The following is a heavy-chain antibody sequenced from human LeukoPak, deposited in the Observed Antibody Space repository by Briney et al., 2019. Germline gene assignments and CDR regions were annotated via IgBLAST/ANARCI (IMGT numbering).Heavy chain of an antibody. D-gene: IGHD3-22*01. CDR1: GFTFNNYA. J-gene: IGHJ4*02. Sequence: GGSLRLSCAAAGFTFNNYAMNWVRQAPGKGLEWVANIRKEGSEKYYVDSVKGRFTISRDNAKNSLYLQMNSLRADDTAVYYCATDYYDSSGYYTGTYWGQGTLVTVSS. V-gene: IGHV3-7*03. CDR3: ATDYYDSSGYYTGTY. CDR2: IRKEGSEK.